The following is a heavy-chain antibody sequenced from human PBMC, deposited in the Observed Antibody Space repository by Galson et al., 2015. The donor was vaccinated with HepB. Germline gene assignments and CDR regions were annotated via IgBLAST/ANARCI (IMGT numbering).Heavy chain of an antibody. J-gene: IGHJ5*02. CDR2: NAGNGLT. CDR3: ARALLEGEASFDP. CDR1: GYTFSHNA. D-gene: IGHD1-1*01. Sequence: SVKVSCKASGYTFSHNAIHWLRQAPGQRLEWMGWNAGNGLTKYSQNFQARVTFTRDTSASTAYMELNTLTSEDTAVYYCARALLEGEASFDPWGGEPLLLSLQ. V-gene: IGHV1-3*01.